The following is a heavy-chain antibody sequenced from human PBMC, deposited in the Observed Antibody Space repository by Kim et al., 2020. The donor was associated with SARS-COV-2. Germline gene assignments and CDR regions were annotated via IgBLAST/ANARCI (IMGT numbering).Heavy chain of an antibody. J-gene: IGHJ3*02. Sequence: GGSLRLSCAASGFTFSEYYMSWIRQAPGKGLEWVSYISSSGSTIYYADSVKGRFTISRDNAKNSLYLQMNSLRAEDTAVYYCAREGNGDTAMYRRGSNDAFDIWGQGTMVSVSS. CDR1: GFTFSEYY. CDR3: AREGNGDTAMYRRGSNDAFDI. D-gene: IGHD5-18*01. V-gene: IGHV3-11*01. CDR2: ISSSGSTI.